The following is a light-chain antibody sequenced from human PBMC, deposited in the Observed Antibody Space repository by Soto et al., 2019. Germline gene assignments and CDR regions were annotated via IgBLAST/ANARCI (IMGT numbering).Light chain of an antibody. J-gene: IGLJ1*01. CDR2: NTR. CDR1: TGAVTSGYY. Sequence: QAVVTQEPSLTVSPGGTVTLTCASSTGAVTSGYYPNWFQQKPGQAPRALIYNTRNKHSWTPARFSGSLLGGKAALTLSGAQPEDEDEYYCLIYYGGAYVFGAGTKVTVL. V-gene: IGLV7-43*01. CDR3: LIYYGGAYV.